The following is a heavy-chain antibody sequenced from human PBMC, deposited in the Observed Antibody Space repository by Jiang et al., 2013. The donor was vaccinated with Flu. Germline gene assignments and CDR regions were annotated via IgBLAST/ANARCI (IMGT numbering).Heavy chain of an antibody. CDR3: ARRSEGGGDLMDV. J-gene: IGHJ6*02. Sequence: PGESLRISCKGSGYSFTTYWIGWVRQMPGKGLEWMGKINPSDSYTEYSPSFQGHVTISADKSISTAYLQWSSLKDSDTAMYYCARRSEGGGDLMDVWGQGTTVTVSS. CDR2: INPSDSYT. D-gene: IGHD2-21*02. V-gene: IGHV5-10-1*01. CDR1: GYSFTTYW.